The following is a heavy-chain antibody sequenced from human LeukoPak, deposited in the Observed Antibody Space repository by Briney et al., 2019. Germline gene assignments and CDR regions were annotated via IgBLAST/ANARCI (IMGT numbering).Heavy chain of an antibody. CDR3: ARASYSYDISGWVPFDY. Sequence: GGSLRLSCAASGFTFSTYSMNWVRQAPGKGLEWVSSISTSSSYIYYADSVKGRFTISRDNAKKSLYLQMNSLRAEDTAVYYCARASYSYDISGWVPFDYWGQGTLVTVSS. CDR1: GFTFSTYS. J-gene: IGHJ4*02. CDR2: ISTSSSYI. D-gene: IGHD3-22*01. V-gene: IGHV3-21*04.